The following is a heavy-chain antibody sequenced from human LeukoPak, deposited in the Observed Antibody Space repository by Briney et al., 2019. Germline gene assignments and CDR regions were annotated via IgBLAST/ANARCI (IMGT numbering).Heavy chain of an antibody. CDR2: IYSGGTT. CDR3: ARDSSYYDILTGYYFYGMDV. Sequence: GGSPRLSCAASGFTVSSNYMSWVRQAPGKGLEWVSVIYSGGTTYYADSVKGRFTISRDNSKNTLYLQMNSLRAEDTAVYYCARDSSYYDILTGYYFYGMDVWGQGTTVTVSS. CDR1: GFTVSSNY. V-gene: IGHV3-53*01. D-gene: IGHD3-9*01. J-gene: IGHJ6*02.